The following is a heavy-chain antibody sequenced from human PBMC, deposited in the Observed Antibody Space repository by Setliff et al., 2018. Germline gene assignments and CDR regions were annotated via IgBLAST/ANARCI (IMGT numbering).Heavy chain of an antibody. J-gene: IGHJ3*02. CDR2: VFPSDSDT. D-gene: IGHD1-26*01. Sequence: GESLKISCQASGYDFSKYWIGWVRQMPGEGLDWMGIVFPSDSDTRYGPSFQGQVTISAAKSITTVYLQINSLKASDTAIYFCARGDTIGFGAFDIWGQGTMVTVSS. V-gene: IGHV5-51*01. CDR3: ARGDTIGFGAFDI. CDR1: GYDFSKYW.